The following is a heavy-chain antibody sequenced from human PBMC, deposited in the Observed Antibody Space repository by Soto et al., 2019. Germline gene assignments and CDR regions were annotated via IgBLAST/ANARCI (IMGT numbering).Heavy chain of an antibody. CDR1: GFTFSSYA. CDR3: AGERITMIVVVRGAFDI. J-gene: IGHJ3*02. Sequence: GGSLRLSCAASGFTFSSYAMSWVRQAPGKGLEWVSAISGSGGSTYYADSVKGRFTISRDNSKNTLYLQMNSLRAEDTAVYYCAGERITMIVVVRGAFDIWGQGTMVTVSS. V-gene: IGHV3-23*01. D-gene: IGHD3-22*01. CDR2: ISGSGGST.